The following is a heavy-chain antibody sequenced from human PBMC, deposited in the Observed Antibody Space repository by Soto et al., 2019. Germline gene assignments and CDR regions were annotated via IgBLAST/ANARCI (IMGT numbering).Heavy chain of an antibody. CDR2: ISESGDTT. Sequence: GGSLRLSCAASGFTFSTYIMNWVRQAPGKGLEWVSYISESGDTTYYVDSVKGRLTILRDNSKNTLYLQMNSLRVEDTAVYYCARGGVDYYDSSGYYFSPYYFDYWGQGTLVTVSS. J-gene: IGHJ4*02. CDR1: GFTFSTYI. D-gene: IGHD3-22*01. CDR3: ARGGVDYYDSSGYYFSPYYFDY. V-gene: IGHV3-23*01.